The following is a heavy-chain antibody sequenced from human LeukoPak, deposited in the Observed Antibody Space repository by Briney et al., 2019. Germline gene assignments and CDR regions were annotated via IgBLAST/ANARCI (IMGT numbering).Heavy chain of an antibody. V-gene: IGHV1-18*01. CDR3: ARIEKGYSSSSDSPYYYYMDV. CDR2: ISAYNGNT. CDR1: GYTFTSYG. D-gene: IGHD6-6*01. J-gene: IGHJ6*03. Sequence: EASVKVSCKASGYTFTSYGISWVRQAPGQGIEWMGWISAYNGNTNYAQKLQGRVTITTDTSTSTAYMELRSLRSDDTAVYYCARIEKGYSSSSDSPYYYYMDVWGKGTTVTVSS.